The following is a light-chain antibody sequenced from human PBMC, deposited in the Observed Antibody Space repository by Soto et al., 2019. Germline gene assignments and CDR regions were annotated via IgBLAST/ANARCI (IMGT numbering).Light chain of an antibody. V-gene: IGKV3-15*01. CDR2: GAS. CDR3: QQSNNWPPT. Sequence: EIVITQSPATLSVSPGEGATLSCRAGQSVNYNLAWYQQKPGQAPRLLIYGASTRATGVPARFGGSGSGTDFTLTISILQSDDFAVYYCQQSNNWPPTFGQGTKVEI. CDR1: QSVNYN. J-gene: IGKJ1*01.